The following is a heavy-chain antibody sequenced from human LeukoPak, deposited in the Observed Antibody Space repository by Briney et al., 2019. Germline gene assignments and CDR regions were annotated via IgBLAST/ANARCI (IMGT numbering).Heavy chain of an antibody. V-gene: IGHV3-48*03. CDR3: ARDRAPSIAVAGTSFPYYYYMDV. CDR2: ISSSGSTI. J-gene: IGHJ6*03. D-gene: IGHD6-19*01. CDR1: GFTFSSYE. Sequence: GGSLRLSCAASGFTFSSYEMNWVRQAPGKGLEGVSYISSSGSTIYYADSVKGRFTISRDNAKNSLYLQMNSLRAEDTAVYYCARDRAPSIAVAGTSFPYYYYMDVWGKGTTVTISS.